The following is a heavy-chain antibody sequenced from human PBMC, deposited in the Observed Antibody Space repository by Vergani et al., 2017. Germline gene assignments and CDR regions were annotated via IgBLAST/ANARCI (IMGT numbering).Heavy chain of an antibody. Sequence: EVQLVESGGGLVQPGGSLRLSCAASGFTFSTYDMHWVRQATGKGLEWVSAIGTAGDTYYPGSVKGRFTISRENAKNSLYLQMNGLRAGDTAVYYCASDTTMAVLSDEGDAGVDVWGPGTTVIVS. D-gene: IGHD5-18*01. CDR3: ASDTTMAVLSDEGDAGVDV. V-gene: IGHV3-13*01. CDR2: IGTAGDT. CDR1: GFTFSTYD. J-gene: IGHJ6*02.